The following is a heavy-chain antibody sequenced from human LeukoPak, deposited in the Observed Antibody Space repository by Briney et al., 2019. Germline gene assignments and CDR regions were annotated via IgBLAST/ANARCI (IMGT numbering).Heavy chain of an antibody. Sequence: GGSLRLSCAASGFTFSSYDMNWVRQAPGKGLEWVSYISSRASAVYYADSVKGRFTISRDNAKNSLYLQMNSLRAEDTAVYYCARDSSEMSYNYYYYYMDVWGKGTTVTVSS. D-gene: IGHD2-2*01. CDR1: GFTFSSYD. V-gene: IGHV3-48*03. CDR2: ISSRASAV. J-gene: IGHJ6*03. CDR3: ARDSSEMSYNYYYYYMDV.